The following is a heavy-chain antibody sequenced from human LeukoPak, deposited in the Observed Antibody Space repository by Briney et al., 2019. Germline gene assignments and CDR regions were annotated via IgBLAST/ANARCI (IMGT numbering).Heavy chain of an antibody. Sequence: GSSVKVSCKASGGTFSSYAISWVRQAPGQGLEWMGRIIPILGIANYAQKFQGRVTITADKSTSTAYMELSSLRSEDTDVYYCASGLQYSSSWYDFDYWGQGTLVTVSS. CDR2: IIPILGIA. V-gene: IGHV1-69*04. D-gene: IGHD6-13*01. CDR3: ASGLQYSSSWYDFDY. CDR1: GGTFSSYA. J-gene: IGHJ4*02.